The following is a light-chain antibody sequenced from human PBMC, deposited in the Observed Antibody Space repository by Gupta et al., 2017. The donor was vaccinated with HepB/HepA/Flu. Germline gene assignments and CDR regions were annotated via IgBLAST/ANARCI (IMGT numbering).Light chain of an antibody. CDR3: QHYNSYVCI. J-gene: IGKJ2*04. CDR1: QSISSW. CDR2: RAS. Sequence: DIQMTQSPSTLSASVGDRITITCRASQSISSWLAWYQQKPGKAPKLLISRASSLESGVPSRFSGSGSGTEFTLTISSLQPDDFATYYCQHYNSYVCIFGQGTKLEIK. V-gene: IGKV1-5*03.